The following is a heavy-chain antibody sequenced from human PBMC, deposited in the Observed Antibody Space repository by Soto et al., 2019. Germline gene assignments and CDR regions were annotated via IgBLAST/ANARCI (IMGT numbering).Heavy chain of an antibody. V-gene: IGHV3-11*04. Sequence: GGSLRLSCAASGFTFSDHYMSWIRQAPGKGLEWISYMTRSGSSSSYADSVKGRFTISRDNAKNSLYLQMNSLRAEDTALYYCAKDRGAIRWSEEHYYFDYCGGGSMVTVYS. J-gene: IGHJ4*02. CDR2: MTRSGSSS. CDR1: GFTFSDHY. CDR3: AKDRGAIRWSEEHYYFDY. D-gene: IGHD4-17*01.